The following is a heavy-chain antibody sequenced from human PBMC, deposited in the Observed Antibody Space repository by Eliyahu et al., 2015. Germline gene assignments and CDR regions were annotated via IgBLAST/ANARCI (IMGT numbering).Heavy chain of an antibody. V-gene: IGHV3-48*03. Sequence: EVQLVESGGGLVQPGGSLRLSCAXSGFXFXSYXXSWVRQAPGKGLEWVSYISSSGGGSTTYYADSVKGRFTISRDNAENSLHLQMNSLRVEDTAVYYCAREAPYIGNIDQNHFDAWGQGTLVTVSS. J-gene: IGHJ4*02. D-gene: IGHD2/OR15-2a*01. CDR3: AREAPYIGNIDQNHFDA. CDR2: ISSSGGGSTT. CDR1: GFXFXSYX.